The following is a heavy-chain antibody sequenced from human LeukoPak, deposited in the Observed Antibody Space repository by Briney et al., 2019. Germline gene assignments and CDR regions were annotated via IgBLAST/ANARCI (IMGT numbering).Heavy chain of an antibody. V-gene: IGHV3-7*01. D-gene: IGHD1-26*01. Sequence: GGSLRLSCAASGFTFSSYAMSWVRQAPGKGLEWVASIKQDGSEKYYVDSVKGRFTISRDNAKNSLYLQMNSLRAEDTAVYYCARGGSYWVYWGQGTLVTVSS. CDR3: ARGGSYWVY. CDR1: GFTFSSYA. CDR2: IKQDGSEK. J-gene: IGHJ4*02.